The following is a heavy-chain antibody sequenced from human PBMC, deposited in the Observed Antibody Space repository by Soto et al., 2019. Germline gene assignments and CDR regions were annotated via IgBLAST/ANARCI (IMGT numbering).Heavy chain of an antibody. J-gene: IGHJ6*04. CDR1: GNSFSSYV. D-gene: IGHD4-17*01. Sequence: QVYLVQSGGELKKPGASVKVSCRASGNSFSSYVISWVRQAPGQGLEWMGWISASTADTNYAQELKRRVMMNTDTTTNPAYSEETRLTSDDTAVYCCASRGDCGEYTGKMDVRGTGTTVTGSS. CDR2: ISASTADT. V-gene: IGHV1-18*01. CDR3: ASRGDCGEYTGKMDV.